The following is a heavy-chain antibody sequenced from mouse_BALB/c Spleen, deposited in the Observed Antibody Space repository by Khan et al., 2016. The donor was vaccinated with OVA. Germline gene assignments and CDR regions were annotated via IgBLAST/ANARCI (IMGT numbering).Heavy chain of an antibody. CDR3: ARDGNFMDY. J-gene: IGHJ4*01. D-gene: IGHD2-1*01. CDR2: IYYSGSI. Sequence: EVELVESGPDLVKPSQSLSLTCTVIGYSITSGYSWHWIRQFPGNKVEWMGYIYYSGSINYNPSLKSRSSITRDTSKNQSFLQLTSVTTEDTATYCCARDGNFMDYWGQGTSVTVSA. V-gene: IGHV3-1*02. CDR1: GYSITSGYS.